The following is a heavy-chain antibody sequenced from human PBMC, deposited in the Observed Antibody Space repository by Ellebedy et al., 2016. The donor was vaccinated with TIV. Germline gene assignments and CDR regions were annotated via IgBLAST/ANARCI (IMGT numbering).Heavy chain of an antibody. D-gene: IGHD2-15*01. CDR3: AREAVAAAKDAYDK. CDR2: IAYTGST. CDR1: GDSIDNNY. Sequence: SETLSLXXSVSGDSIDNNYWSWIRQSQGKGLEWIGNIAYTGSTKYYPSLQSRVTISADMSNNQFSLRLTSVSAADTAVYFCAREAVAAAKDAYDKWGQGKRVTVSS. V-gene: IGHV4-59*01. J-gene: IGHJ1*01.